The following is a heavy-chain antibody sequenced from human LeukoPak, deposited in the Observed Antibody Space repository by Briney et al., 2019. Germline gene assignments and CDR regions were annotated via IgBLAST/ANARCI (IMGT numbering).Heavy chain of an antibody. V-gene: IGHV4-34*01. CDR1: GGSFSGFY. CDR2: IEHSGST. Sequence: SETLSVTCAVYGGSFSGFYRNWIRQPPGKGLEWIGEIEHSGSTNYNPSLKSRVTISVDRAYNQFSLKLSSVTAADTAFYYCARRRKGGSALWGQGTLVTVSS. J-gene: IGHJ4*02. D-gene: IGHD3-10*01. CDR3: ARRRKGGSAL.